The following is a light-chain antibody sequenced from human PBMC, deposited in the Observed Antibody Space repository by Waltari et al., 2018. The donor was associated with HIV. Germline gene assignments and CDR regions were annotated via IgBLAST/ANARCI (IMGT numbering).Light chain of an antibody. Sequence: HSALTQPASVSGSPGQSITISCTGTSSDLGSYDLVSWYQQPPGKAPKVMIYEVSKRPSGVSNRFSGSKSGNTASLIISGLQAEDEADYYCCSYASGSTFVFGTGTKVTVL. J-gene: IGLJ1*01. CDR3: CSYASGSTFV. CDR1: SSDLGSYDL. V-gene: IGLV2-23*02. CDR2: EVS.